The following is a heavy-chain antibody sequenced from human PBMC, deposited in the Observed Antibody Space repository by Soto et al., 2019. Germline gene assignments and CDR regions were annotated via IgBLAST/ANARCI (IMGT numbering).Heavy chain of an antibody. J-gene: IGHJ4*02. D-gene: IGHD6-19*01. CDR1: GYTFTSYY. CDR3: ASIAVAGNGKYVHDY. CDR2: INPSGGST. V-gene: IGHV1-46*01. Sequence: ASVKVSCKASGYTFTSYYMHWVRQAPGQGLEWMGIINPSGGSTSYAQKFQGRVTMTRDTSTSTVYMELSSLRSEDTAVYYCASIAVAGNGKYVHDYWGQGTLVTVSS.